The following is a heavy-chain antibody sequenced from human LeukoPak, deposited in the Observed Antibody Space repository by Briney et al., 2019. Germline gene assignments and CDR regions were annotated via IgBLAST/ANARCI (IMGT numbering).Heavy chain of an antibody. Sequence: PSETLSLTCTVSGYAITSGGFSWNWIRQPAGKGLEWIGRIYTSGSTNYNPSLKSRVTISVDTSKNQFSLKLSSVTAADTAVYYCARVRVAQDAFDIWGQGTMVTVSS. CDR2: IYTSGST. CDR1: GYAITSGGFS. CDR3: ARVRVAQDAFDI. J-gene: IGHJ3*02. D-gene: IGHD5-12*01. V-gene: IGHV4-61*02.